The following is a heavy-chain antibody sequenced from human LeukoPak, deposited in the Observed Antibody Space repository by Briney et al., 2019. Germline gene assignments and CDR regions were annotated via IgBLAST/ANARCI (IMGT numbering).Heavy chain of an antibody. Sequence: GGSLRLSCAASGFTFTPYAMSWVRQAPGKGLEWVTGIGGVGDRTYYTNSVKGRFTISRDNSKDTLFLQMNSLKAEDTAVYYCAKASRQGAVASPLDYWGQGTLVTVSS. D-gene: IGHD6-19*01. V-gene: IGHV3-23*01. J-gene: IGHJ4*02. CDR3: AKASRQGAVASPLDY. CDR1: GFTFTPYA. CDR2: IGGVGDRT.